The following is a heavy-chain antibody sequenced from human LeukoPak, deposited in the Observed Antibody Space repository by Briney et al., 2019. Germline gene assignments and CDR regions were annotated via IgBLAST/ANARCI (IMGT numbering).Heavy chain of an antibody. CDR2: ISDGAGGRT. CDR1: GFTFSNYA. V-gene: IGHV3-23*01. J-gene: IGHJ4*02. Sequence: GGSLRLSCAASGFTFSNYAMNWVRQAPGKGLEWVSAISDGAGGRTYYTDSVKGRFTISRDNSKNTLYLQLNSLRAEDTAVYYCAKEDVDTSFDYWGRGTLATVSS. D-gene: IGHD5-18*01. CDR3: AKEDVDTSFDY.